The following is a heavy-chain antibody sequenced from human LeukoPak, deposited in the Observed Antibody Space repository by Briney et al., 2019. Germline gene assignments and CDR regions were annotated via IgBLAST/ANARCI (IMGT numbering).Heavy chain of an antibody. Sequence: ASVKVSCKASGYTFTDYYIHWVRQAPGQGLEWMGIINPSGGSTSYAQKFQGRVTMTRDMSTSTVYMELSSLRSEDTAVYYCARDPVDYGEHVIDYWGQGTLVTVSS. CDR3: ARDPVDYGEHVIDY. CDR1: GYTFTDYY. D-gene: IGHD4-17*01. J-gene: IGHJ4*02. CDR2: INPSGGST. V-gene: IGHV1-46*01.